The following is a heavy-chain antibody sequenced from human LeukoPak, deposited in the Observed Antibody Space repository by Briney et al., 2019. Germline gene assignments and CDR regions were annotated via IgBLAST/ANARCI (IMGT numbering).Heavy chain of an antibody. CDR3: ARWSSNYYDSSGRRFDP. CDR2: INHSGST. CDR1: GGSFSGYY. V-gene: IGHV4-34*01. D-gene: IGHD3-22*01. Sequence: SETLSLTCAVYGGSFSGYYWSWIRQPPGKGLEWIGEINHSGSTNYNPSLKSRVTISVDTPKNQFPLKLRSVTAADTAVYYCARWSSNYYDSSGRRFDPWGQGTLVTVSS. J-gene: IGHJ5*02.